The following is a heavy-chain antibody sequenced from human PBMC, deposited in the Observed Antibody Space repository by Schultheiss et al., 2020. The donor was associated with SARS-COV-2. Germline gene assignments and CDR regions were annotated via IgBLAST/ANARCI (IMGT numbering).Heavy chain of an antibody. D-gene: IGHD2-2*01. CDR1: GGSISSSSYY. Sequence: SQTLSLTCTVSGGSISSSSYYWGWIRQPPGKGLEWIGSIYHSGSTYYNPSLKSRVTISVDTSKNQFSLKLSSVTAADTAVYYCARHGSGDFSSYWYFDLWGRGTLVTVSS. V-gene: IGHV4-39*01. J-gene: IGHJ2*01. CDR3: ARHGSGDFSSYWYFDL. CDR2: IYHSGST.